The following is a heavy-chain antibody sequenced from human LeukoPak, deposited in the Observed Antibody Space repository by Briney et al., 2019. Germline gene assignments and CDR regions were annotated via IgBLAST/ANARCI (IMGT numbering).Heavy chain of an antibody. J-gene: IGHJ4*02. CDR1: GFTFSSYA. D-gene: IGHD7-27*01. CDR3: AITHKSSLGYFDY. V-gene: IGHV3-30*14. Sequence: GGSLRLSCAASGFTFSSYAMHWVRQAPGKGLEWVAVISYDGSNKYYADSVKGRFTISRDNSKNTLYLQMNSLRAEDTAVYYCAITHKSSLGYFDYWGQGTLVTVSS. CDR2: ISYDGSNK.